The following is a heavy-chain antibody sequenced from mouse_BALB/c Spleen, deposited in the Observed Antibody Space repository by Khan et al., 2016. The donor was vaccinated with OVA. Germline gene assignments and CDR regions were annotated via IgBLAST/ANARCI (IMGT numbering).Heavy chain of an antibody. J-gene: IGHJ2*01. Sequence: QVQLKQSGAELVRPGTSVKMSCKAAGYTFTNYWIGWVKQRPGNGLEWIGDIFPGGGYTNYNEKFKGKATLTADTSSSTAYMQLSSLTSEDSAIYYCARGEAARCTWDYFDYWGQGTTLTVSS. CDR2: IFPGGGYT. CDR1: GYTFTNYW. CDR3: ARGEAARCTWDYFDY. D-gene: IGHD3-1*01. V-gene: IGHV1-63*02.